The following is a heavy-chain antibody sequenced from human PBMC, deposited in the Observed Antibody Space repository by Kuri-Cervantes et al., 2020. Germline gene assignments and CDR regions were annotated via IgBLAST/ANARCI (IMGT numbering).Heavy chain of an antibody. CDR2: ISSGSDYI. D-gene: IGHD3-16*01. CDR1: GFTFSSYE. V-gene: IGHV3-21*01. CDR3: ARPLVGGGGDWYFDL. J-gene: IGHJ2*01. Sequence: ETLSLTCAASGFTFSSYEMNWVRQAPGKGLEWVSSISSGSDYIHYADSVKGRFTTSRDNAKNALYLQMDSLGAEDTAVYYCARPLVGGGGDWYFDLWGRGTLVTVSS.